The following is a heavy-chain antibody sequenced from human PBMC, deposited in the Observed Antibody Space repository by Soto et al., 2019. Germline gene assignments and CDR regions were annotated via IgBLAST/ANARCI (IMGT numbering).Heavy chain of an antibody. V-gene: IGHV1-69*12. CDR2: IIPIFGTA. J-gene: IGHJ6*02. D-gene: IGHD3-22*01. CDR1: GGTFSSYA. Sequence: QVQLVQSGAEVKKPGSSVKVSCKASGGTFSSYAISWVRQAPGQGLEWMGGIIPIFGTANYEQKFQGRVTITADESTSTAYMELSSLSSEDTAVYYCARVNDSSDAEYYYGMDVWGQGTTVTVSS. CDR3: ARVNDSSDAEYYYGMDV.